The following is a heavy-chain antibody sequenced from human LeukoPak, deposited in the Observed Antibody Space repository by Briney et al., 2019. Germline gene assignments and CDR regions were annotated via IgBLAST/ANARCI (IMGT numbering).Heavy chain of an antibody. D-gene: IGHD3-10*01. Sequence: PGGSLRLSCAASGFTFSGSAMHWVRQASGKGLEWVGRIRSKANSYATAYAASVKGRFTISRDDSKNTAYLQMNSLKTEDTAVYYCTRNSVGMVRGVPFDYWGQGTLVTVSS. CDR1: GFTFSGSA. CDR3: TRNSVGMVRGVPFDY. CDR2: IRSKANSYAT. J-gene: IGHJ4*02. V-gene: IGHV3-73*01.